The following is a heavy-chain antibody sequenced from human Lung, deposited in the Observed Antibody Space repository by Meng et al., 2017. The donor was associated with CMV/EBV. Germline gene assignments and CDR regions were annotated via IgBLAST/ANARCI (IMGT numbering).Heavy chain of an antibody. V-gene: IGHV3-15*01. Sequence: SCAASGFTFSDAWMSWVRQAPGKGLEWVGRVKSETDGGTRDYAAPVKDRFTISRDDSKNTLYLQMTNLKAEDTAIYYCTTDWRWGQGALVTVS. J-gene: IGHJ4*02. CDR3: TTDWR. CDR1: GFTFSDAW. CDR2: VKSETDGGTR.